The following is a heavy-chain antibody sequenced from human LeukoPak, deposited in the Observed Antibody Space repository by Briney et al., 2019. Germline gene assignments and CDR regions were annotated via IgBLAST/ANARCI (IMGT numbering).Heavy chain of an antibody. CDR3: AKELRFLEWLDR. J-gene: IGHJ5*02. V-gene: IGHV3-23*01. D-gene: IGHD3-3*01. CDR1: GFTVTDYL. CDR2: ISGSGGST. Sequence: GGSLRLSCAASGFTVTDYLMSWVRQAPGKGLEWVSAISGSGGSTYYADSVKGRFTISRDNSKNTLYLQMNSLRAEDTAVYYCAKELRFLEWLDRGGQGTLVTVSS.